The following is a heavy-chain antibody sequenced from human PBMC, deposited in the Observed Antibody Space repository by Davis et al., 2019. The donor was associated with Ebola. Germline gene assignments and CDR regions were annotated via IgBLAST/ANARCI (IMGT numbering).Heavy chain of an antibody. V-gene: IGHV3-23*01. J-gene: IGHJ3*02. Sequence: PGGSLRLSCAASGFTFSSYAMSWVRQAPGKGLEWVSAISGSGGSTYYADSVKGRFTISRDNSKNTLYLQMNSLRAEDTAVYYCAKDLGEYSGTAAAFDIWGQGTMVTVSS. CDR2: ISGSGGST. CDR1: GFTFSSYA. D-gene: IGHD1-26*01. CDR3: AKDLGEYSGTAAAFDI.